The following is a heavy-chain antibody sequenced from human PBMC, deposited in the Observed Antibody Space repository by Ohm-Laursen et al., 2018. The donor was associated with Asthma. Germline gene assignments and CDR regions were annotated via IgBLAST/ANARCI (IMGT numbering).Heavy chain of an antibody. CDR2: ISTASTFI. J-gene: IGHJ4*02. Sequence: SLRLSCAASGYTFSRYSIHWVRQVPGKGLEWVASISTASTFIYYEDSVRGRFTTSRDNARNSVYLQMNSLRAEDTALYYCARDSPLSDYWGQGTLVTVSS. V-gene: IGHV3-21*01. D-gene: IGHD2/OR15-2a*01. CDR3: ARDSPLSDY. CDR1: GYTFSRYS.